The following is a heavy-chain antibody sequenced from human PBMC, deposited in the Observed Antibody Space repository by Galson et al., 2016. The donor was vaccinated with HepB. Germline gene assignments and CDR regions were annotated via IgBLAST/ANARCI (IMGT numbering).Heavy chain of an antibody. V-gene: IGHV3-23*01. D-gene: IGHD5-24*01. CDR1: GFTFSTHD. CDR2: ISGIGENT. J-gene: IGHJ4*02. Sequence: SLRLSFAASGFTFSTHDMSWVRQAPGEGLEWVSAISGIGENTHYADSVKGRFTISRDTSKNTLFLQMNNLRGEDTAVYYCAKDGLQFSGSWGQGAVVTVSS. CDR3: AKDGLQFSGS.